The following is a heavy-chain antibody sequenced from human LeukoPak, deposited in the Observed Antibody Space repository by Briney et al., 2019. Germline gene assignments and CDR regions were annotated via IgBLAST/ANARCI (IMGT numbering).Heavy chain of an antibody. CDR3: TRSFSGYIDS. D-gene: IGHD1-26*01. CDR1: GDSVSSNSAA. V-gene: IGHV6-1*01. J-gene: IGHJ4*02. Sequence: SQTLSLTCAISGDSVSSNSAAWDWIRQSPSRGLEWLGRTYYRSKWFNGYAVSVKGRIAINPDTSKNQFSLQLNSVTPEDTAVYYCTRSFSGYIDSWGQGTLVTVSS. CDR2: TYYRSKWFN.